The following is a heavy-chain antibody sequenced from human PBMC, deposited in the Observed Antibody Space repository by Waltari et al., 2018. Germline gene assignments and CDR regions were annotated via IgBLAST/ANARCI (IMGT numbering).Heavy chain of an antibody. D-gene: IGHD2-21*01. Sequence: EVQLVESGGGLVQPGGSLSLSCAASGLTFSYDWMHWVRQVPGKGLLWVSHVNSAGTGSSYADSVKGRFTISRDNARNILYLQMNSLTVEDTAVYYCARDTPGDGIDYWGQGTLVTVSP. V-gene: IGHV3-74*01. CDR3: ARDTPGDGIDY. CDR1: GLTFSYDW. J-gene: IGHJ4*02. CDR2: VNSAGTGS.